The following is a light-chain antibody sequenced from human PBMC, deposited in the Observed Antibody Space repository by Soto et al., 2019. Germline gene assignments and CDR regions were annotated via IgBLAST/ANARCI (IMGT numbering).Light chain of an antibody. CDR1: QSVSSN. Sequence: EIVMTQSPATLSVSPGERAPLSCRASQSVSSNLALYQQRPGQAPRLLIYGASTRATGIPARLSGSGSGTEFTLTISSLQSEDFAVYYCQQHNNWPFTFGQGTKLEIK. CDR2: GAS. CDR3: QQHNNWPFT. J-gene: IGKJ2*01. V-gene: IGKV3-15*01.